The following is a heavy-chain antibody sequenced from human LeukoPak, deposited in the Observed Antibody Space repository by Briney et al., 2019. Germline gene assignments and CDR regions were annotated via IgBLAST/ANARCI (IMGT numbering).Heavy chain of an antibody. V-gene: IGHV3-30*09. J-gene: IGHJ6*04. CDR1: RFTFSNYA. CDR2: ISYDGSDK. Sequence: GRPLRLSCAASRFTFSNYAMHWVRQAPGKGLEWVAIISYDGSDKYYADSVKGRFAISRDYSTSTLFLQMNSLKTEDTAVYYCARAFRTTDIKARPLDVWGRGTTVTVSS. D-gene: IGHD1-14*01. CDR3: ARAFRTTDIKARPLDV.